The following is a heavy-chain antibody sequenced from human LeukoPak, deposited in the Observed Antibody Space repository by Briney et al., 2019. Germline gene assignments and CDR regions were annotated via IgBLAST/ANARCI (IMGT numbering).Heavy chain of an antibody. J-gene: IGHJ4*02. V-gene: IGHV4-59*01. CDR3: ARGQLRYFDWFPFDY. CDR2: IYYSGCT. D-gene: IGHD3-9*01. Sequence: TCXXXXGXISSYXXXWVRQPPGKGXEXXGYIYYSGCTNYNPSRKSRVTISVDTSKNQFSLKLSSVTAADTAVYYCARGQLRYFDWFPFDYWGQGTLVTVSS. CDR1: XGXISSYX.